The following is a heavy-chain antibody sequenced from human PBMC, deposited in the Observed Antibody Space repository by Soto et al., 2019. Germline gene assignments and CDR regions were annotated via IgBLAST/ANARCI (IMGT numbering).Heavy chain of an antibody. D-gene: IGHD3-16*01. Sequence: PSETLSLTCAVYGGSFSGYYWSWIRQPPGKGLEWIGEINHSGSTNYNPSLKSRVTISVDTSKNQFSLKLSSVTAADTAVYYCATRSWGNWFDPWGQGTLVTVSS. V-gene: IGHV4-34*01. CDR3: ATRSWGNWFDP. J-gene: IGHJ5*02. CDR2: INHSGST. CDR1: GGSFSGYY.